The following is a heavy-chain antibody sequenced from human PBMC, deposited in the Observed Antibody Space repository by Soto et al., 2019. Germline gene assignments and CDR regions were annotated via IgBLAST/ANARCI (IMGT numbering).Heavy chain of an antibody. Sequence: LXLSCAASGFTFSSYAMSWFRQAPGKGLEWVSTVSVSGGTTYYADSVKGRFTISRDNPKNTLYLQMNSLRVEDTAVYFCARDSGYCTSTSCYYFDSWGQGTLVTVSS. V-gene: IGHV3-23*01. CDR1: GFTFSSYA. J-gene: IGHJ4*02. CDR3: ARDSGYCTSTSCYYFDS. D-gene: IGHD2-2*01. CDR2: VSVSGGTT.